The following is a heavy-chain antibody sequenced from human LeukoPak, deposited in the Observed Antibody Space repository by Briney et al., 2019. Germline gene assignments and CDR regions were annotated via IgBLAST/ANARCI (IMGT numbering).Heavy chain of an antibody. CDR1: GDSFYGGSSVTPTYS. CDR3: ARLGGHVDY. CDR2: IYHSGST. V-gene: IGHV4-38-2*02. Sequence: SETLSLTCTVSGDSFYGGSSVTPTYSWGWIRQPPGKGLEWIGSIYHSGSTYYNPSLKSRVSISVDTSKNQFSLKLSSVTAAATAVYYCARLGGHVDYWGQGTLVTVSS. J-gene: IGHJ4*02. D-gene: IGHD2-15*01.